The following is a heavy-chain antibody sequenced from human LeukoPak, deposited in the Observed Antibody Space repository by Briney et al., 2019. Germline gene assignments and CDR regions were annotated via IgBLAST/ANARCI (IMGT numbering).Heavy chain of an antibody. D-gene: IGHD6-6*01. V-gene: IGHV4-61*02. CDR1: GGSISSGSYY. CDR2: IYTSGST. CDR3: ARGSSNIAGRNNWFDP. J-gene: IGHJ5*02. Sequence: PSETLSLTCTVSGGSISSGSYYWSWIRQPAGKGLEWIGRIYTSGSTNYNPSLKSRVTISVDTSKNQFSLKLSSVTAADTAVYYCARGSSNIAGRNNWFDPWGQGTLVTVSS.